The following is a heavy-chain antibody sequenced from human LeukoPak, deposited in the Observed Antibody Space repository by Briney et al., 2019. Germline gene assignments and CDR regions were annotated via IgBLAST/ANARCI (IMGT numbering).Heavy chain of an antibody. Sequence: GGSLRLSCAASGFTFSSYGMSWVRQAPGKGLEWVSAISGSGGSTYYADSVKGRFTISRDNAENSLFLQMNSLRDEDTAVYYCARDPYSGGYGPYYYYYMGVWGKGTTVTISS. CDR3: ARDPYSGGYGPYYYYYMGV. CDR2: ISGSGGST. D-gene: IGHD1-26*01. J-gene: IGHJ6*03. V-gene: IGHV3-23*01. CDR1: GFTFSSYG.